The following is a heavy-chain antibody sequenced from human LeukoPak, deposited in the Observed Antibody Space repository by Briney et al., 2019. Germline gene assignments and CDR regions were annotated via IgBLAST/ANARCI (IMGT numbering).Heavy chain of an antibody. CDR2: IWYGGSNK. J-gene: IGHJ2*01. V-gene: IGHV3-30*02. CDR1: GFTFSSYG. CDR3: AKEGTWGNWYFDL. D-gene: IGHD3-16*01. Sequence: GGSLRLSCAASGFTFSSYGMHWVRQAPGKGLEWVAVIWYGGSNKYYADSVKGRFTLHRDNSRNTLYLEMNSLRDEDTAVYYCAKEGTWGNWYFDLWGRGTLVIVTS.